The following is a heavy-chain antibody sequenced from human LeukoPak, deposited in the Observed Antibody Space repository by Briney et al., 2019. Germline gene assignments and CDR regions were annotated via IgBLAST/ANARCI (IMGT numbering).Heavy chain of an antibody. D-gene: IGHD5-18*01. CDR3: AKVAGYSYGYFDY. V-gene: IGHV3-30-3*01. Sequence: GGSLRLSCAASGFTFSNYAMHWVRQAPGKGLEWVAVISYDGSDKYYADSVKGRLTISRDNSKNTLYLQMNSLRAEDTALYYCAKVAGYSYGYFDYWGQGTLVTVSS. J-gene: IGHJ4*02. CDR1: GFTFSNYA. CDR2: ISYDGSDK.